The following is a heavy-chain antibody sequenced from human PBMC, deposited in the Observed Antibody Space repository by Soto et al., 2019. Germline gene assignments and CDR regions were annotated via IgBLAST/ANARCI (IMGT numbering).Heavy chain of an antibody. CDR1: GGTFGNSA. Sequence: QVQLVQSGAEVKKPGSSVNVSCKTSGGTFGNSAVTWVRQAPGQGLEWMGGIVPMFGTANYAQKFQGRVTITADESTSTAYMELSSLRSDDTAVYYCAXDGDXXXDXWSGPLGGGWFDPWGQGTLVTVSS. D-gene: IGHD3-3*01. CDR2: IVPMFGTA. V-gene: IGHV1-69*12. J-gene: IGHJ5*02. CDR3: AXDGDXXXDXWSGPLGGGWFDP.